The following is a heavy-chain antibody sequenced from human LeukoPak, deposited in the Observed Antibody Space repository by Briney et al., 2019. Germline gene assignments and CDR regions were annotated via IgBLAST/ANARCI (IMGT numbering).Heavy chain of an antibody. Sequence: GGSLRLSCAAWGFSVSTTYMSWVRQAPGKGLEWVSVIYSGGSTYSADSVKGRFTISRDNTKNSLYLQMSSLRAEDTAVYYCATDRGWRTSGYYLYYFEYWGQGTLVTFSS. CDR2: IYSGGST. J-gene: IGHJ4*02. V-gene: IGHV3-53*01. CDR1: GFSVSTTY. D-gene: IGHD3-3*01. CDR3: ATDRGWRTSGYYLYYFEY.